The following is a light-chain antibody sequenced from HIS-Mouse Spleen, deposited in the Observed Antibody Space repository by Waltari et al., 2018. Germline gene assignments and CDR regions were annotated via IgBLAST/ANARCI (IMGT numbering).Light chain of an antibody. CDR2: DAS. CDR1: QDISNY. V-gene: IGKV1-33*01. CDR3: QQYDNLHRLT. Sequence: DIQMTQSPSSLSASVGDRVTITCQASQDISNYLNWYQQKPGKAPKLLIYDASNLETGVLSRFSGSGSGTDFTFTISSLQPEDIATYYCQQYDNLHRLTFGPGTKVDIK. J-gene: IGKJ3*01.